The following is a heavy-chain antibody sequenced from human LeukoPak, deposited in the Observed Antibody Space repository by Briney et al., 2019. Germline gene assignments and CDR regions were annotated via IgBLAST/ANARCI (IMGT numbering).Heavy chain of an antibody. CDR2: IYRGGST. CDR1: GFTVSSNY. V-gene: IGHV3-53*01. Sequence: PGGSLRLSCAASGFTVSSNYMSWVRQAPGKGMEWVSVIYRGGSTYYADSVKGQFTISTHNSKNTLYLQMNSLTAEDTAVYYCARERGFSTNPPEEPLGYYYGIDVWGQGTTVTVSS. D-gene: IGHD1-14*01. CDR3: ARERGFSTNPPEEPLGYYYGIDV. J-gene: IGHJ6*02.